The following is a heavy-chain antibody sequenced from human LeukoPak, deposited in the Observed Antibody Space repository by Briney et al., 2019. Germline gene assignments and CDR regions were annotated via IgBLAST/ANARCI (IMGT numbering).Heavy chain of an antibody. CDR1: GYTFTSDG. CDR3: ARDSSGWYGMDV. CDR2: ISAYNDNT. D-gene: IGHD6-19*01. V-gene: IGHV1-18*01. Sequence: DSVKVSCKASGYTFTSDGISWVRQAPGQGLEWMGWISAYNDNTNYAQKLQGRVTMTTDTSTSTAYMELRSLRSDDTAVYYCARDSSGWYGMDVWGQGTTVTVSS. J-gene: IGHJ6*02.